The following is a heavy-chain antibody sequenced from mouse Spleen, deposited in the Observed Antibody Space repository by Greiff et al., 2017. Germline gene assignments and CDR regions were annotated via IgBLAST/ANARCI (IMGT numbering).Heavy chain of an antibody. CDR2: IHPNSGST. J-gene: IGHJ4*01. CDR1: GYAFTNYL. V-gene: IGHV1-54*01. Sequence: VMLVESGAELVRPGTSVKVSCKASGYAFTNYLIEWVKQRPGQGLEWIGMIHPNSGSTNYNEKFKSKATLTVDKSSSTAYMQLSSLTSEDSAVYYCATGAMDYWGQGTSVTVSS. CDR3: ATGAMDY.